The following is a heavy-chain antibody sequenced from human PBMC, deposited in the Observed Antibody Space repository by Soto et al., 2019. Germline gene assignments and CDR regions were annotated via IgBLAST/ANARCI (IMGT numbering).Heavy chain of an antibody. CDR1: GFSLSTSEVG. J-gene: IGHJ4*01. CDR2: IYRDDDK. CDR3: AHGETGNYGY. V-gene: IGHV2-5*02. D-gene: IGHD3-16*01. Sequence: QITLKESGPTLVKPTQTLTLTCTFSGFSLSTSEVGVGWIRQPPGKALEWLALIYRDDDKRYTPSLKSRHTIPKDPSKNPVAHTITNIEPANTATYTWAHGETGNYGYGGNGSPVTVSS.